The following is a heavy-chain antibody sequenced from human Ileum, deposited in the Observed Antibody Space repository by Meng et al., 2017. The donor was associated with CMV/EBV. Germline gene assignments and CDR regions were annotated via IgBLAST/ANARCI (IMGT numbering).Heavy chain of an antibody. Sequence: SETLSLTCAVYGGSFSGYYWSWIRQPPGKGLEWIGEINHSGSTNYNPSLKSRVTISVDTSKNQFSLKLSSVTAADTAVYYCARFIVGATMGSFDYWGQGTLVTVSS. D-gene: IGHD1-26*01. CDR3: ARFIVGATMGSFDY. J-gene: IGHJ4*02. CDR1: GGSFSGYY. CDR2: INHSGST. V-gene: IGHV4-34*01.